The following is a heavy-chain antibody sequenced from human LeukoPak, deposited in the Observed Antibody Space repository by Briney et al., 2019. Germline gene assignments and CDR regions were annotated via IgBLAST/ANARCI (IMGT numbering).Heavy chain of an antibody. J-gene: IGHJ5*02. D-gene: IGHD5-18*01. V-gene: IGHV4-59*08. CDR1: GGSISNYY. CDR3: ASFSFGRNWFDP. Sequence: SETLSLTCTVSGGSISNYYWNWIRQPPGKGPEWIAYISYIGTTNYNPSLKSRVTISEDTSKNQFCLKLSSVTAADTAVYYCASFSFGRNWFDPWGQGNLVTVSS. CDR2: ISYIGTT.